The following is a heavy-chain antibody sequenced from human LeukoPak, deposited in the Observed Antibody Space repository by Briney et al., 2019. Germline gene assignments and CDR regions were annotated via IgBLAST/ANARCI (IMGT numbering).Heavy chain of an antibody. J-gene: IGHJ4*02. D-gene: IGHD2-8*02. Sequence: PGGSLRLSCAASGFTFSSYAMSWVRQAPGKGVEWVSGVSVSGGRTFSADSVKGRFTISRDNSKNTLFLQMNSLRAEDTAVYYCAKEVCTGGSCPYNFDSWGQGTLVTVSS. CDR2: VSVSGGRT. CDR1: GFTFSSYA. V-gene: IGHV3-23*01. CDR3: AKEVCTGGSCPYNFDS.